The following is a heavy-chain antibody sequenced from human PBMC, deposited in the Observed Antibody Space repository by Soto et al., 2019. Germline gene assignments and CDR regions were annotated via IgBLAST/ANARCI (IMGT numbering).Heavy chain of an antibody. J-gene: IGHJ2*01. D-gene: IGHD2-15*01. V-gene: IGHV3-30*18. Sequence: GGSLRLSCAASGFTFSSYGMHWVRQAPGKGLEWVAVISYDGSNKYYADSVKGRFTISRDNSKNTLYLQMNSLRAEDTAVYYCAKDSFPPPEPRYWYFDLWGRGTLVTVSS. CDR3: AKDSFPPPEPRYWYFDL. CDR1: GFTFSSYG. CDR2: ISYDGSNK.